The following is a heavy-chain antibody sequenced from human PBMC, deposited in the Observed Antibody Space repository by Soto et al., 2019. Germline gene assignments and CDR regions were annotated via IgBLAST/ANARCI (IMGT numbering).Heavy chain of an antibody. Sequence: SETLSLTCAVYGGSFSGYYWSWIRQPPGKGLEWIGEINHSGSTNYNPSLKSRVTISVDTSKNQFSLKLSSVTAADTAVYYCARKMGSYCSSTSCYEGGLDYWGQGTLVTVSS. CDR1: GGSFSGYY. CDR2: INHSGST. CDR3: ARKMGSYCSSTSCYEGGLDY. D-gene: IGHD2-2*01. V-gene: IGHV4-34*01. J-gene: IGHJ4*02.